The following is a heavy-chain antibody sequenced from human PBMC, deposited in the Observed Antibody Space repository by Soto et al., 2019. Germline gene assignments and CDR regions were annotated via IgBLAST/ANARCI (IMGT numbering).Heavy chain of an antibody. J-gene: IGHJ6*02. V-gene: IGHV2-5*02. CDR1: GFSLSTSGVG. CDR3: THHGYYSYGMDV. CDR2: IFWDDDK. Sequence: QITLKESGPTLVKPTQTLTLTCTLSGFSLSTSGVGVGWIRQPPGKALEWLALIFWDDDKRYSPSLKSRLTITKDTSKNQVVLTMTNMDPVDAATYYCTHHGYYSYGMDVWGQGTTVTVSS.